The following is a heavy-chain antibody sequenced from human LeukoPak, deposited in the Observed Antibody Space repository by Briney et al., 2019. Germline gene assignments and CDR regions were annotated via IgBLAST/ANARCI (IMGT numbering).Heavy chain of an antibody. CDR1: GYTFTSYD. CDR2: KNPNSGNT. J-gene: IGHJ4*02. CDR3: ARFSSSEIATITA. V-gene: IGHV1-8*01. D-gene: IGHD5-24*01. Sequence: GASVKVSCRASGYTFTSYDINWVRQATGQGLEWMGWKNPNSGNTGYAQKFQGRVTMTRNTSISTAYMELSSVRYEDTAVYYCARFSSSEIATITAWGQGTLVTVSS.